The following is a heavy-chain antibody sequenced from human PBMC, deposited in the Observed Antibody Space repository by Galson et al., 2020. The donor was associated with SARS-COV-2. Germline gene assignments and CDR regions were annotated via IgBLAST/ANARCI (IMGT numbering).Heavy chain of an antibody. CDR3: ARLSLNLYFSGTSYIPEPADY. D-gene: IGHD3-10*01. CDR1: GFSFNNYE. J-gene: IGHJ4*02. CDR2: ISSSASAI. V-gene: IGHV3-48*03. Sequence: GGSLRLSCTASGFSFNNYEMNWVRQAPGKGLEWVSYISSSASAIYYADSVKGRFIISRDNANNSLYLQMNSLRAEDTGVYYCARLSLNLYFSGTSYIPEPADYWGRGTLVTVSS.